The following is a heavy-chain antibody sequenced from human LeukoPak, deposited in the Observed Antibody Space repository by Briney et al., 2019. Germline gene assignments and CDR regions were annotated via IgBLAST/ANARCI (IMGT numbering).Heavy chain of an antibody. D-gene: IGHD3-10*01. J-gene: IGHJ3*02. CDR3: ARRITVVLGTGAFDI. V-gene: IGHV5-51*01. Sequence: GESLKISCKGSGYTFTTYSIGWVRQLPGKGLEWMGIIYPGDSDTTYSPSFQGQVKISSDKSTTTAYLQWTGLKASDTAMYYCARRITVVLGTGAFDIWGQGTMVTVSS. CDR2: IYPGDSDT. CDR1: GYTFTTYS.